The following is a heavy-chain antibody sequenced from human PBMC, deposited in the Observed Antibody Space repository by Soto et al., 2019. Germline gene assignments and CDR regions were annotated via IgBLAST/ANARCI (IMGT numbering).Heavy chain of an antibody. V-gene: IGHV3-74*01. Sequence: EVQLVESGGGLVQPGGSLRLSCAASGFTFSSYWMHWVRQAPGKGLVWVSRINSDGSSTSYADSVKGRFTISRDNAKNTLYLQMNSLRAEDTAVYYCVRTSLVVAAATREDYWGQGTLVTFSS. J-gene: IGHJ4*02. CDR2: INSDGSST. CDR3: VRTSLVVAAATREDY. D-gene: IGHD2-15*01. CDR1: GFTFSSYW.